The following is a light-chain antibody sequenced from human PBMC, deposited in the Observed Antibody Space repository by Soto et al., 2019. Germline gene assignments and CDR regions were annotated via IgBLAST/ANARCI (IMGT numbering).Light chain of an antibody. J-gene: IGKJ3*01. V-gene: IGKV4-1*01. CDR1: QSVLYSSNNKNY. CDR3: QQYYSTPFT. Sequence: DIVMTQSPDSLAVSLGERATINCKSSQSVLYSSNNKNYLAWYQQKPGQPPKLLIYWASTREFGVPDRFSGSGSGTDFTLTISSLQAEAVAVYYCQQYYSTPFTFGPGTKVDIK. CDR2: WAS.